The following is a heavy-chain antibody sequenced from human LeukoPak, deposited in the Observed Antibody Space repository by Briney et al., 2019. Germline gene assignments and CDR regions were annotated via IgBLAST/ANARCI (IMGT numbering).Heavy chain of an antibody. CDR2: IYYSGST. Sequence: TSETLSLTCTVSGGSISSYYWSWIRQPPGKGLEWIGYIYYSGSTNYNPSLKSRVTISVDTSKNQFSLKLSSVTAADTAVYYCARNGSVAGNFQHWGQGTLVTVSS. V-gene: IGHV4-59*01. CDR1: GGSISSYY. J-gene: IGHJ1*01. CDR3: ARNGSVAGNFQH. D-gene: IGHD6-19*01.